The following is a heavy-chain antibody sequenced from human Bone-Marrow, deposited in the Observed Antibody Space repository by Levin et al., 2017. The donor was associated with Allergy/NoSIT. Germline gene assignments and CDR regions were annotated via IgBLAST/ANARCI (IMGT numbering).Heavy chain of an antibody. Sequence: ASVKVSCAASGFTFSDSSMNWVRQTPGKGLEWVSSISGNSYYIYYADSLKGRFTISRDNVKNSLYLQMDSLRAEDTAVYFCARGGVFTYGYDYWGQGTMVTVSS. CDR2: ISGNSYYI. D-gene: IGHD5-24*01. CDR1: GFTFSDSS. CDR3: ARGGVFTYGYDY. V-gene: IGHV3-21*01. J-gene: IGHJ4*02.